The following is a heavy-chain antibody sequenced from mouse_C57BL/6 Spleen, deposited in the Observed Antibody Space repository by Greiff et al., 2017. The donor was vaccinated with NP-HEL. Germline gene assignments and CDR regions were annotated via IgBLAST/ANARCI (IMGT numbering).Heavy chain of an antibody. V-gene: IGHV1-61*01. D-gene: IGHD2-3*01. CDR2: IYPSDSET. CDR3: ARLDGYSFDY. J-gene: IGHJ2*01. CDR1: GYTFTSYW. Sequence: QVQLQQPGAALVRPGSSVKLSCKASGYTFTSYWMDWVKQRPGQGLEWIGNIYPSDSETHYNQKFKDKATLTVDKSSSTAYMQLSSLTSEDSAVYYCARLDGYSFDYWGQGTTLTVSS.